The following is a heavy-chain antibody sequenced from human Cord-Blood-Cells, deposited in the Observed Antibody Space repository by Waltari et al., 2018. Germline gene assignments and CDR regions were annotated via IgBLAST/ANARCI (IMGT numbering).Heavy chain of an antibody. Sequence: EVQLVESGGGLVQPGGSLRLYCAASGFTFSSYAMRWVRPAPGKGLEWGSAISGRGGSTYYADSVKGRFTISRDNSKNTLYLQMNSLRAEDTAVYYCAKLRRAAMDAFDIWGQGTMVTVSS. CDR1: GFTFSSYA. CDR2: ISGRGGST. J-gene: IGHJ3*02. CDR3: AKLRRAAMDAFDI. V-gene: IGHV3-23*04.